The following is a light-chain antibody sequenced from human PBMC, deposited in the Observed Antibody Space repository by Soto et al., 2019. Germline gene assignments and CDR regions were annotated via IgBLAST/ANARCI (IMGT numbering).Light chain of an antibody. CDR3: QTWGTGIRV. Sequence: QLVLTQSPSASASLGASIKLTCTVSSGHSSYAIAWHQLQPEKGPRYLMKVNSDGSQSKGDGIPDRFSGSSSGSERYLIISSLQSEDEADYYCQTWGTGIRVFGGGTKLTVL. V-gene: IGLV4-69*01. CDR1: SGHSSYA. CDR2: VNSDGSQ. J-gene: IGLJ3*02.